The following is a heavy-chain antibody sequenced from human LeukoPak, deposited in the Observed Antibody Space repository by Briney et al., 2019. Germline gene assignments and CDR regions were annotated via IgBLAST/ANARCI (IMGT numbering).Heavy chain of an antibody. J-gene: IGHJ4*02. Sequence: PGGSLRLSCAASGFTFSSYAMSWVRQAPGKGLGWVSAISGSGGSTYYADSVKGRFTISRDNSKNTLYLQMNSLRAEDTAVYYCAEDLRRNPVYYFDYWGQGTLVTVSS. CDR3: AEDLRRNPVYYFDY. V-gene: IGHV3-23*01. CDR2: ISGSGGST. CDR1: GFTFSSYA.